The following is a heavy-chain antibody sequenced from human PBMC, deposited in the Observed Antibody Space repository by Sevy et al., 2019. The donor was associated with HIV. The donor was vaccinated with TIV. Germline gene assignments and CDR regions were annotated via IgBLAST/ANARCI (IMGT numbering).Heavy chain of an antibody. D-gene: IGHD3-22*01. J-gene: IGHJ4*02. CDR3: AGGWGYYQNVDY. CDR2: IYTSGST. V-gene: IGHV4-4*07. Sequence: SETLSLTCTVSGGSISSYYWSWIRQPAGKGLEWIGRIYTSGSTNYNPSLKSRVTMSVDTSKNQFSLKLSSVTAADTAVYYCAGGWGYYQNVDYWCQGTLVTVSS. CDR1: GGSISSYY.